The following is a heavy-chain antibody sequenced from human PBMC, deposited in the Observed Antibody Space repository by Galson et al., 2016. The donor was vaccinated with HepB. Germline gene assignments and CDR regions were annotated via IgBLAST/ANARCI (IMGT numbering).Heavy chain of an antibody. V-gene: IGHV1-18*04. CDR2: ISTYNTRR. CDR1: GYTFTTYG. CDR3: AREDIVIVPAATPPYFYYGMDV. D-gene: IGHD2-2*01. Sequence: SVKVSCKASGYTFTTYGISWVRQAPGQGLEWMGWISTYNTRRNYTQKFQGRLTMTTDTSTSTAYMELRSLISDDTAVYYCAREDIVIVPAATPPYFYYGMDVWGQGTTVTVTS. J-gene: IGHJ6*02.